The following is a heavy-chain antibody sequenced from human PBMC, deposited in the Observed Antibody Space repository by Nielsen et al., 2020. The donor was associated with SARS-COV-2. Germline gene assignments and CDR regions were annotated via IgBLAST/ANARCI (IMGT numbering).Heavy chain of an antibody. CDR1: GDSMSSSDYY. J-gene: IGHJ4*02. Sequence: SETLSLTCNVSGDSMSSSDYYWAFHRQPPGRGLEWVGSIHYSGITYYNPSLKSRVTMSVDTSKNQFSLRLNSVTAADTAVYYCARLNRRILTPLALASLRFDYWGQGSLVTVSS. CDR2: IHYSGIT. D-gene: IGHD3-3*02. V-gene: IGHV4-39*01. CDR3: ARLNRRILTPLALASLRFDY.